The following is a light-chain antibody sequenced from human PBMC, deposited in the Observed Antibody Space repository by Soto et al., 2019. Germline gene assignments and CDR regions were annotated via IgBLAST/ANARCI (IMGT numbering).Light chain of an antibody. CDR3: QQLHVYPST. Sequence: SQLTQSPSSLSASVGDRVTITCRASQDINSYLAWYQQKPGKAPNLVSDAGTSLQSAVPSRFSGSRSWTEFNRTISSLQPEDFSTYYCQQLHVYPSTFGGGTKVE. V-gene: IGKV1-9*01. CDR1: QDINSY. CDR2: AGT. J-gene: IGKJ4*02.